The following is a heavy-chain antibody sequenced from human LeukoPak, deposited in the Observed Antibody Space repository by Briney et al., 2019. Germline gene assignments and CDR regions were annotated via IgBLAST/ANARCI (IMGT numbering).Heavy chain of an antibody. CDR3: ARDPTSEWGY. CDR1: GFTFSSYA. Sequence: GGSLRLSCAASGFTFSSYAMSWVRQAPGKGLEWVSAISGSGGSTYYADSVKGRFTVSRDNAKNTLYLQINSLRVEDTAVYHCARDPTSEWGYWGQGTLVSVSS. J-gene: IGHJ4*02. V-gene: IGHV3-23*01. CDR2: ISGSGGST. D-gene: IGHD2-2*01.